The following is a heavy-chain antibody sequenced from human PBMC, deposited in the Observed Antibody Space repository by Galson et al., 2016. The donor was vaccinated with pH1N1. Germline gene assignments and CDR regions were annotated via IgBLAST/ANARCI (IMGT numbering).Heavy chain of an antibody. CDR3: AASGSDDAFEI. CDR2: ISSRSSSYT. D-gene: IGHD1-26*01. CDR1: GFTFSDYY. J-gene: IGHJ3*02. V-gene: IGHV3-11*06. Sequence: SLRLSCAASGFTFSDYYMYWIRQAPGKGLEWVSFISSRSSSYTNNDNSVKGRFTISRDNAKNSLYLQMNSKRDEDTALYYGAASGSDDAFEIWGKGTMVTFSS.